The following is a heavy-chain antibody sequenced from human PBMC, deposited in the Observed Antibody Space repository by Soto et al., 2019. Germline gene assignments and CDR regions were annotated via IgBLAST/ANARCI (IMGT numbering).Heavy chain of an antibody. CDR3: AKEGGLSGSYYISSSYYFDY. CDR1: GFTLSSYG. J-gene: IGHJ4*02. D-gene: IGHD1-26*01. CDR2: ISNVGSNT. V-gene: IGHV3-30*18. Sequence: QVQLVESGGGVVRPGRSLRLSWLASGFTLSSYGRNWVRKAPGKGLEWLAIISNVGSNTYFADSVRARFTISRDNSKNTLYLQMNSLRAEDTSVYYCAKEGGLSGSYYISSSYYFDYWGQGTLVTVSS.